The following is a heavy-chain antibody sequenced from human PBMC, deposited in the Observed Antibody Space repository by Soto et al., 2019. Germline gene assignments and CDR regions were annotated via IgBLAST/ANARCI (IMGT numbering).Heavy chain of an antibody. CDR2: INHSGST. CDR1: GGSFSGYY. J-gene: IGHJ6*03. Sequence: SETLSLTCAVYGGSFSGYYWSWIRQPPGKGLEWIGEINHSGSTNYNPSLKSRVTISVDTSKNQFSLKLSSVTTADTAVYYCARVRPYCSGGSCYYYYMDVWGKGTTVTVSS. D-gene: IGHD2-15*01. V-gene: IGHV4-34*01. CDR3: ARVRPYCSGGSCYYYYMDV.